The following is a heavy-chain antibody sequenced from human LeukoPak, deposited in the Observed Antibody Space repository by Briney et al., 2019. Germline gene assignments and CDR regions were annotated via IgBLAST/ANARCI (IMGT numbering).Heavy chain of an antibody. D-gene: IGHD6-19*01. Sequence: SETLSLTRTVSGGSISSYHWSSIRQPPGQGLEWIGYISTSGSTNYNPSLQSRVTTSVDTSKNQLSLKLSSGTDADTAVHYCARHRISGWVLDYWGQETHVTV. CDR3: ARHRISGWVLDY. CDR1: GGSISSYH. CDR2: ISTSGST. V-gene: IGHV4-59*08. J-gene: IGHJ4*02.